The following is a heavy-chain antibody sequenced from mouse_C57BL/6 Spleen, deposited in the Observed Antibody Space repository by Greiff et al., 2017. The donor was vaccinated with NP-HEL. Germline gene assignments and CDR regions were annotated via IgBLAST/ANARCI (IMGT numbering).Heavy chain of an antibody. V-gene: IGHV5-4*01. D-gene: IGHD1-1*01. CDR2: ISDGGSYT. J-gene: IGHJ1*03. CDR1: GFTFSSYA. CDR3: ARDKPLYYGSRYWYFDV. Sequence: EVQRVESGGGLVKPGGSLKLSCAASGFTFSSYAMSWVRQTPEKRLEWVATISDGGSYTYNPDNVKGRFTISRDNSKNNLYLQMRHLKSEDTAMYYCARDKPLYYGSRYWYFDVWGTGTTVTVSS.